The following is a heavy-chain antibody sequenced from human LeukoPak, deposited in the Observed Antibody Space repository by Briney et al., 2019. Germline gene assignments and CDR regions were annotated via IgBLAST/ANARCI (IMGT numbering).Heavy chain of an antibody. V-gene: IGHV1-2*02. J-gene: IGHJ4*02. Sequence: GASVKVSCKASGYTFTGYYMHWVRQAPGQGLEWMGWINPNSGGTNYAQKFQGRVTMTRDTSISTAYMELSRLRSDDTAVYYCARDFAGTTVAFDYWGQGTLVTVSS. CDR1: GYTFTGYY. CDR3: ARDFAGTTVAFDY. CDR2: INPNSGGT. D-gene: IGHD1-1*01.